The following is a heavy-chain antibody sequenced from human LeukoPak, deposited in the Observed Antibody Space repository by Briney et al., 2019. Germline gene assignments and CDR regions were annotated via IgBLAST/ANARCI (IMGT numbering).Heavy chain of an antibody. Sequence: PGGSLRLSCAASGFTVSSNYMSWVRQAPGKGLEWVSVIYSGGSTYYADSVKGRFTISRDNSKNTLYLQMNSLRAEDTAVYYCARENTRGGPSSNFDHWGQGTLVTVSS. D-gene: IGHD3-16*01. CDR2: IYSGGST. V-gene: IGHV3-66*01. J-gene: IGHJ4*02. CDR3: ARENTRGGPSSNFDH. CDR1: GFTVSSNY.